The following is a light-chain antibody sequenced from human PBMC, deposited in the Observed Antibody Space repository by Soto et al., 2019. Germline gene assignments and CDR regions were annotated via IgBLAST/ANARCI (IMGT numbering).Light chain of an antibody. CDR2: GAS. J-gene: IGKJ1*01. CDR1: QSVRSSY. CDR3: QQYNNWPPWT. V-gene: IGKV3-15*01. Sequence: PGDIATLSCRASQSVRSSYLAWYQQKPGQAPRLLIYGASTRATGIPARFSGSGSGTEFTLTISSLQSEDFAVYYCQQYNNWPPWTFGQGTKVDIK.